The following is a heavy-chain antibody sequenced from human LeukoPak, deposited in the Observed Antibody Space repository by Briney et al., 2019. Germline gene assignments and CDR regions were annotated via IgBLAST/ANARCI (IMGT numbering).Heavy chain of an antibody. CDR1: GFTFDNYA. CDR2: ISRSGGST. V-gene: IGHV3-23*01. D-gene: IGHD3-10*01. J-gene: IGHJ4*02. Sequence: PGGSLRLSCAASGFTFDNYAMTWVRQAPGKGLEWVSAISRSGGSTFYADSVMGRFTISRDNSYNTLHLQMRSLRAGDTAVYFCAKELDGSGSSSNPEFSSFDHWGQGTLVTVSS. CDR3: AKELDGSGSSSNPEFSSFDH.